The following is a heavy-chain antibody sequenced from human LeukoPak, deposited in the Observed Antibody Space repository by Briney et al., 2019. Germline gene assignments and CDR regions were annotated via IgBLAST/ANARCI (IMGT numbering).Heavy chain of an antibody. CDR2: ISGGGRST. CDR1: GFTFSTCA. CDR3: ARRSCSDGSCSKPGDY. D-gene: IGHD2-15*01. J-gene: IGHJ4*02. Sequence: GGSLRLSCAASGFTFSTCAMSWVRQAPGKGLEWVSTISGGGRSTDYADSVKGQFTISRDNSKNTLYLQMNSLRAEDTAVYYCARRSCSDGSCSKPGDYWGQGTLVTVPS. V-gene: IGHV3-23*01.